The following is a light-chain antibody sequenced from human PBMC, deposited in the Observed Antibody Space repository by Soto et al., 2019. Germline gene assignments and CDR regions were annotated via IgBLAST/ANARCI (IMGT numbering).Light chain of an antibody. Sequence: ETVLTQSPATLSLSPGERATLSCRASQSVSSSLAWYQQKPGQAPRLLIYDASNRATGIPARFSGSGSGTDFTLTISGLEPEDFAVYYCQQRSDWPRTFGQGTKLEIK. CDR2: DAS. CDR3: QQRSDWPRT. CDR1: QSVSSS. V-gene: IGKV3-11*01. J-gene: IGKJ2*01.